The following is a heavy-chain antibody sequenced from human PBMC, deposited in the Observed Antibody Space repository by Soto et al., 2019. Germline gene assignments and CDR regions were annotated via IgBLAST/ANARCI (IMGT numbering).Heavy chain of an antibody. CDR3: ARDLRIAADGTGYNYAMDV. J-gene: IGHJ6*02. Sequence: GESLKISCKGSGYSFTSYWIGWVRQMPGKGLEWMGIIYPGDSDTRYSPSFQGQVTISADTSISTAYLQWSSLKASDTAMYYCARDLRIAADGTGYNYAMDVWGQGTTVTVSS. D-gene: IGHD6-13*01. CDR2: IYPGDSDT. CDR1: GYSFTSYW. V-gene: IGHV5-51*01.